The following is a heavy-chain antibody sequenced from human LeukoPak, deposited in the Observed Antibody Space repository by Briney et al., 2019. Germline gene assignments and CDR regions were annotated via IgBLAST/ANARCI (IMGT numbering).Heavy chain of an antibody. CDR1: GGSFSGYY. CDR2: INHSGST. J-gene: IGHJ4*02. CDR3: AAFMITFGGVIFDY. D-gene: IGHD3-16*01. Sequence: SETLSLTCAVYGGSFSGYYWSRIRQPPGKGLEWVGEINHSGSTNYNPSLKSRVTISVDTSKNQFSLKLSSVTAADTAVYYCAAFMITFGGVIFDYWGQGTLVTVSS. V-gene: IGHV4-34*01.